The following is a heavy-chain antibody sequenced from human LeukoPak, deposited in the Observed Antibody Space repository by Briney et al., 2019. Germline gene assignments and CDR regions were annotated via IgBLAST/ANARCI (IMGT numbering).Heavy chain of an antibody. D-gene: IGHD2-15*01. V-gene: IGHV1-46*01. CDR1: GYTFTDYY. Sequence: ASVKVSCKASGYTFTDYYMHWVRQAPGQGPEWMGIINPSGGSTSYAQKFQGRVTMTRDTSTSTVYMELSSLRSEDTAVYYCARDNCSGGSCPGYWGQGTLVTVSS. J-gene: IGHJ4*02. CDR3: ARDNCSGGSCPGY. CDR2: INPSGGST.